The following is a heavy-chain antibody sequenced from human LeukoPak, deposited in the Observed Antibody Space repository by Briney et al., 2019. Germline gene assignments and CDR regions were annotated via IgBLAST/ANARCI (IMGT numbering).Heavy chain of an antibody. Sequence: SXXSIXXXYWSWIRQPPGKGLXWIGYLYYGGSTNYNPSLTSXGTISVETCKKQYSLTLRSVTAADTAGFNYAXXXXXXXXXXXXXDYYYYMDVWGKGTTVTVS. CDR2: LYYGGST. J-gene: IGHJ6*03. CDR1: XXSIXXXY. V-gene: IGHV4-59*01. CDR3: AXXXXXXXXXXXXXDYYYYMDV.